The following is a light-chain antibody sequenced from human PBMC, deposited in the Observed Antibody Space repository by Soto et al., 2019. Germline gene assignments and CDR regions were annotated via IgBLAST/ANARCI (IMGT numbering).Light chain of an antibody. Sequence: AIRMTQSPSSLSASTGDRATITCRASQGISSNLAGYQQKPGKAPKLLIYAASTLQSGVPSRFSGSGSGTDFTLTISCLQSEDFATYYCQQYYSYPPYTFGQGTKLEIK. V-gene: IGKV1-8*01. CDR1: QGISSN. J-gene: IGKJ2*01. CDR2: AAS. CDR3: QQYYSYPPYT.